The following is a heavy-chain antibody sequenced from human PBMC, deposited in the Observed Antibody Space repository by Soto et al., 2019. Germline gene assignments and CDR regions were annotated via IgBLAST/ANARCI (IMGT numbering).Heavy chain of an antibody. J-gene: IGHJ3*02. Sequence: EVQLVESGGGLIQPGGSLRLSCAASGFTVSSNYMSWVRQAPGKGLEWVSVIYSDGSTYYADSVKGRFTISRDNSKNTLYLQMNSLRAEDTAVYYCASAQDGYNNGPGAFDIWGQGTMVTVSS. D-gene: IGHD4-4*01. V-gene: IGHV3-53*01. CDR2: IYSDGST. CDR3: ASAQDGYNNGPGAFDI. CDR1: GFTVSSNY.